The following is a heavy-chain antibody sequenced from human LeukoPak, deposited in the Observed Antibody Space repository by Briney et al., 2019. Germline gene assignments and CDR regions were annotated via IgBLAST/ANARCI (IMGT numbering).Heavy chain of an antibody. J-gene: IGHJ4*02. D-gene: IGHD6-13*01. CDR2: IDYSGST. Sequence: SETLSLTCTVSGGSISSYYWSWIRQPPGKGLEWIGYIDYSGSTNYNPSLKSRVTISVDTSKNQFSLKLSSVTAADTAVYYCARGRYSSSWYRYWGQGTLVTVSS. V-gene: IGHV4-59*01. CDR3: ARGRYSSSWYRY. CDR1: GGSISSYY.